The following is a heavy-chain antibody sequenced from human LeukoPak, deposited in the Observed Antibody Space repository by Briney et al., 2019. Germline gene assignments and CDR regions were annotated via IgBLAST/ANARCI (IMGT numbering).Heavy chain of an antibody. CDR1: GFTFSSYS. Sequence: PGGSLRLSCAASGFTFSSYSINWVRQAPGKGLEWVSYITSSSSTIYYADSVKGRFTISRDNAKNSLYLQMNSLRAEDTAVYYSSLEGSSWYRYFQHWGQGTLVTVSS. V-gene: IGHV3-48*01. J-gene: IGHJ1*01. D-gene: IGHD6-13*01. CDR3: SLEGSSWYRYFQH. CDR2: ITSSSSTI.